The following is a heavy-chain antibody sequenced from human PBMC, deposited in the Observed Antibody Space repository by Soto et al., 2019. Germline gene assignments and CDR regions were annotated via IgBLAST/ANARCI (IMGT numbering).Heavy chain of an antibody. D-gene: IGHD3-10*01. CDR1: GGSISSSSYY. V-gene: IGHV4-39*01. Sequence: QLQLQESGPGLVKPSETLSLTCTVSGGSISSSSYYWGWIRQPPGKGLEWIGSIYYSGSTYYNPSLKSRVTISVDTSKNQFSLKLSSVTAADTAEYYCARHGTLLWSPYYYGMDVWGQGTTVTVSS. J-gene: IGHJ6*02. CDR2: IYYSGST. CDR3: ARHGTLLWSPYYYGMDV.